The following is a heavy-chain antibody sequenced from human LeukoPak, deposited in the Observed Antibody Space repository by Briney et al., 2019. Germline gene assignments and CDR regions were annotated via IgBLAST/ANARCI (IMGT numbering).Heavy chain of an antibody. V-gene: IGHV3-53*01. CDR1: GFTVSSNS. D-gene: IGHD2-15*01. CDR3: ARRGDGGSPGY. J-gene: IGHJ4*02. CDR2: IYSSGST. Sequence: PGGSLRLSCAASGFTVSSNSMSWVRQAPGKGLEWVSLIYSSGSTYYADSVKGRFTISRDNSKNTLYLQVNSLRAEDTAVYYCARRGDGGSPGYWGQGTLVTVSS.